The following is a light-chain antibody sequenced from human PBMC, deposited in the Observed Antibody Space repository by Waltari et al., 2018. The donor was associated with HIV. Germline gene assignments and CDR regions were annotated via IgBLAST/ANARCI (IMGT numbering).Light chain of an antibody. CDR3: SSYTSSSTLYV. V-gene: IGLV2-14*01. J-gene: IGLJ1*01. CDR2: EVS. CDR1: SSDVGGYNY. Sequence: QSALTQPASVSGSPGQSITISCTGTSSDVGGYNYVSWYQQHPGKAPKLMIYEVSNRPPGISNRFSGSKSGNTASLTISGLQAEDEADYYCSSYTSSSTLYVFGTGTKVTVL.